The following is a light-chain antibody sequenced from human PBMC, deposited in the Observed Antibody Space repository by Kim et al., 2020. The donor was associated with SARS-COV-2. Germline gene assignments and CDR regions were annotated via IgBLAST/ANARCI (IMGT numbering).Light chain of an antibody. CDR2: EDN. V-gene: IGLV6-57*02. Sequence: KTVTISCTGSSCSIASNYVQWYQQRPGSAPTTVIYEDNQRPSGVPDRFSGSIDSSSNSASLTISGLKTEDEADYYCQSYDSSNLWVFGGGTQLTVL. CDR1: SCSIASNY. J-gene: IGLJ3*02. CDR3: QSYDSSNLWV.